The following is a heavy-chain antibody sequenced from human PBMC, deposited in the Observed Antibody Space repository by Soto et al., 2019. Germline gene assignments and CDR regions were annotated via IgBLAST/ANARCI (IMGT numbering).Heavy chain of an antibody. J-gene: IGHJ4*02. V-gene: IGHV3-9*01. CDR3: AVSGWLGELLSPFDY. CDR2: ISWNSGTI. D-gene: IGHD3-10*01. CDR1: RFTFDDYA. Sequence: GGSLRLSCAASRFTFDDYAMHWVRQAPGKGLEWVSGISWNSGTIGYADSVKGRFTISRDNAKNSLHLQMNSLRVEDTALYYCAVSGWLGELLSPFDYWGQGTLVTVSS.